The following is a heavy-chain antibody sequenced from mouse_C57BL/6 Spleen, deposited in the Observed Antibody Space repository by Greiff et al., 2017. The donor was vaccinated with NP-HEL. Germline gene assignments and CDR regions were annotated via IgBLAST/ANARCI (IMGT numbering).Heavy chain of an antibody. CDR2: IDPEDGET. J-gene: IGHJ3*01. D-gene: IGHD2-1*01. Sequence: DVKLQESGAELVKPGASVKLSCTASGFNIKDYYMHWVKQRTEQGLEWIGRIDPEDGETKYASKFQGKATITADTSSNTAYLQLSSLTSEDTAVYYCARRADYGNYDTWFAYWGQGTLVTVSA. CDR3: ARRADYGNYDTWFAY. V-gene: IGHV14-2*01. CDR1: GFNIKDYY.